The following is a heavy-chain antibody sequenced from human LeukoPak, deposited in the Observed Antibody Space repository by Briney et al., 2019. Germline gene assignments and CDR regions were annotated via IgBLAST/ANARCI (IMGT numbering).Heavy chain of an antibody. CDR3: ARGEYYDFWSGYYTINYYYGMDV. D-gene: IGHD3-3*01. V-gene: IGHV3-9*01. CDR1: GFTFDDYA. CDR2: ISWNSGSI. Sequence: PGGSLRLSCAASGFTFDDYAMHWVRQAPGKGLEWVSGISWNSGSIGYADSVKGRFTISRDNAKNSLYLQMNSLRAEDTALYYCARGEYYDFWSGYYTINYYYGMDVWGQGTTVTVSS. J-gene: IGHJ6*02.